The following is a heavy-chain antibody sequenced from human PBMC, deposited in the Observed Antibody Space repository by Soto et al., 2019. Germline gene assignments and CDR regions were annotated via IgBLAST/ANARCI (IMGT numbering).Heavy chain of an antibody. Sequence: QVQLGQSGAEVKKPGASVKVSCKASGYIFTSYGISWVRQAPGQGLEWMGWISAYNGNSNYAQKLQGRVTVTTDTSANPAYMERRSVGSDDTAVYYCVRVGGRYYFDYWGQGTLVTVAS. CDR1: GYIFTSYG. CDR3: VRVGGRYYFDY. CDR2: ISAYNGNS. V-gene: IGHV1-18*04. D-gene: IGHD1-26*01. J-gene: IGHJ4*02.